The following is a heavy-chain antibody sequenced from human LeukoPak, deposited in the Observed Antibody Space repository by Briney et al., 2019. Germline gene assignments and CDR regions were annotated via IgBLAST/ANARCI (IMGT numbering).Heavy chain of an antibody. D-gene: IGHD1-1*01. V-gene: IGHV3-23*01. CDR3: ARDQLGAVLYFDY. CDR2: ISGSGGST. Sequence: GGTLRLSCAASGFTFSSYGMRWVRQAPGKGLEWVSVISGSGGSTYYADSVKGRFTISRDNSKNTLYLQINSLRVEDTAVYYCARDQLGAVLYFDYWGQGTLVTVSS. J-gene: IGHJ4*02. CDR1: GFTFSSYG.